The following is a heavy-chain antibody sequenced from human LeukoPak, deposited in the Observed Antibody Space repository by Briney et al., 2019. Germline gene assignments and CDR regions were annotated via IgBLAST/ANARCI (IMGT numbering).Heavy chain of an antibody. D-gene: IGHD2-15*01. CDR2: INNGGGT. CDR3: AKRRYCLLY. J-gene: IGHJ4*02. CDR1: GGSVSRSNYY. Sequence: SETLSLTCTVPGGSVSRSNYYWAWIRQPPGKGLEWIATINNGGGTHENPSLKSRVTISVDTSIINFSLKLSSVTAADTDVYYCAKRRYCLLYWVRGTLVTVSS. V-gene: IGHV4-39*02.